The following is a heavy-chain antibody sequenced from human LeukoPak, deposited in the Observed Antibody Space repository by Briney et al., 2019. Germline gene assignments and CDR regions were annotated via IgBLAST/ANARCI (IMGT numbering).Heavy chain of an antibody. J-gene: IGHJ5*02. V-gene: IGHV3-7*01. D-gene: IGHD2-2*01. CDR2: IKQVGSEK. Sequence: GGSLRLSCAASGFTFSSYWMSWVRQAPGKGLEWVANIKQVGSEKYYVDSVKGRFTISRDNAKNSLYLQMNSLRAEDTAVYYCARDDCSSISCYHNWFDPWGQGTLVTVSS. CDR1: GFTFSSYW. CDR3: ARDDCSSISCYHNWFDP.